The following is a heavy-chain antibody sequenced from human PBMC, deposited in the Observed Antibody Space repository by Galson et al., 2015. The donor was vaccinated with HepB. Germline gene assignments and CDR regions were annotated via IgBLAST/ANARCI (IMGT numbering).Heavy chain of an antibody. CDR2: VSGSGGST. CDR3: AKEGYCSSTSCYIYYYYYMDV. D-gene: IGHD2-2*02. J-gene: IGHJ6*03. V-gene: IGHV3-23*01. Sequence: SLRLSCAASGFTFSSYAMSWVRQAPGKGLEWVSAVSGSGGSTYYADSVKGRFTISRDNSKNTLYLQMNSLRAEDTAVYYCAKEGYCSSTSCYIYYYYYMDVWGKGTTVTISS. CDR1: GFTFSSYA.